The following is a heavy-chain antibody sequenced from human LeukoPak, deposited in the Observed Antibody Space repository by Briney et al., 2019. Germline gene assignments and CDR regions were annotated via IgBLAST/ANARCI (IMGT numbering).Heavy chain of an antibody. D-gene: IGHD1-26*01. Sequence: PSETLSLTCTVSGGSISSYYWSWIRQPPGKGLEWIGFMYHSGSTTYNPSLKSRVTISVDMSKNQFSLKLSSVTAADTAVYYCARHGGSYSFDSWGQGTLVTASS. CDR3: ARHGGSYSFDS. J-gene: IGHJ4*02. V-gene: IGHV4-59*08. CDR1: GGSISSYY. CDR2: MYHSGST.